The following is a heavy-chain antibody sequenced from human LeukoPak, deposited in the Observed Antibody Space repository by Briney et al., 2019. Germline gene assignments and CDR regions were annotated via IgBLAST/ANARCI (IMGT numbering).Heavy chain of an antibody. J-gene: IGHJ3*01. CDR3: ARDGADNSGYYFGSL. CDR1: GFTSRGGY. D-gene: IGHD3-22*01. V-gene: IGHV3-53*01. CDR2: IYGGVGP. Sequence: GGSLRLSCAASGFTSRGGYRSGGRQAPGKGRGGGSVIYGGVGPDYADSAKGRFTISSDNSKNTLYLQMNSLRVEDTAVYYCARDGADNSGYYFGSLWGQGTMVTVSS.